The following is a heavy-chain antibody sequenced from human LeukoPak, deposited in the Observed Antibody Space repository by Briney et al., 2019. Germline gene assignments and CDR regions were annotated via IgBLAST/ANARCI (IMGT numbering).Heavy chain of an antibody. V-gene: IGHV3-23*01. Sequence: PGGSLRLSCAASAFTFSSYAMSWVRQAPGKGLEWVSAISGSGDNTKYADSVKGRFTISRDNSKNMLYLQMNSLRGEDTAVYYRAKFWGAVGGNWGNFDYWGQGTLVTVSS. CDR2: ISGSGDNT. J-gene: IGHJ4*02. CDR1: AFTFSSYA. CDR3: AKFWGAVGGNWGNFDY. D-gene: IGHD6-19*01.